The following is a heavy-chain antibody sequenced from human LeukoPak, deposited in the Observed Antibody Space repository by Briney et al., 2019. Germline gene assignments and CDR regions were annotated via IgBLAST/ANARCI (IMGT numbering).Heavy chain of an antibody. J-gene: IGHJ4*02. D-gene: IGHD3/OR15-3a*01. CDR2: SSSSGSTI. CDR1: GFTLSDYY. CDR3: ARRRDFIDY. V-gene: IGHV3-11*01. Sequence: GGSLRLSCAASGFTLSDYYMCWFRQAPGKGLEWVSYSSSSGSTIYYADSVKGRFAISRDNAKNSLYLQMNSLRAEDTAVYYCARRRDFIDYWGQGTLVTVSS.